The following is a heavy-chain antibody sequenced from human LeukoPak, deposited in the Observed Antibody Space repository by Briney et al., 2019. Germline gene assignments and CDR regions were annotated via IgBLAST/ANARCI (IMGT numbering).Heavy chain of an antibody. J-gene: IGHJ3*02. CDR3: AKRRMTTVTTGTAFDI. CDR2: IYSSDSYT. CDR1: GYTFTSYW. D-gene: IGHD4-17*01. Sequence: GESLKISGKGSGYTFTSYWISWVRQMPGKGLEGMGRIYSSDSYTNYSPSFQGHVTISADKSISTAYLQWSSLKASDTAIYYCAKRRMTTVTTGTAFDIWGQGTMVTVSS. V-gene: IGHV5-10-1*01.